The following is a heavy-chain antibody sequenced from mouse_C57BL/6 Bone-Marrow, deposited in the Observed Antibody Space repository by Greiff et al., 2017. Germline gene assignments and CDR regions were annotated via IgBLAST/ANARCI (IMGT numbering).Heavy chain of an antibody. J-gene: IGHJ4*01. V-gene: IGHV1-58*01. CDR2: IYIGNGYT. CDR1: GYTFTSYG. CDR3: ARGTIVTTPYAMDY. D-gene: IGHD2-5*01. Sequence: VQLQESGAELVRPGSSVKMSCTTSGYTFTSYGINWVKQRPGQGLEWIGYIYIGNGYTEYNEKFKGKATLTSDTSSSTAYMQLSSLTSEDSAIYCCARGTIVTTPYAMDYWGQGTSVTVSA.